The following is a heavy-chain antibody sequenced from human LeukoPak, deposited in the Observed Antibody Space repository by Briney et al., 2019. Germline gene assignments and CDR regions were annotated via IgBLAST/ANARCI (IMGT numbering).Heavy chain of an antibody. CDR1: GYSFTNYW. D-gene: IGHD3-10*01. Sequence: GESLKISCKGSGYSFTNYWIGWVRQMPGKGLEWMGIIYPGDSDTRYSPSFQGQVTSSADKSSRTAYLQWSSLKASDSAMYYCARHLGISGSGSRAWFDPWGQGTLVTVSS. J-gene: IGHJ5*02. CDR3: ARHLGISGSGSRAWFDP. V-gene: IGHV5-51*01. CDR2: IYPGDSDT.